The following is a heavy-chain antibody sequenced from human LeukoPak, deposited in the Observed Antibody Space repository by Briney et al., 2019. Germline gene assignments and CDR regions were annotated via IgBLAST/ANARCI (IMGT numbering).Heavy chain of an antibody. Sequence: PSQTLSLTCTVSGGSISSGSYYWGWIRQPAGKGLEWIGRIYTSGSTNYNPSFKSRVTISVDTSKNQFSLKLSSATAADTAVYYCAREGYDFWSGYRDFDYWGQGTLVTVSS. CDR3: AREGYDFWSGYRDFDY. J-gene: IGHJ4*02. CDR2: IYTSGST. V-gene: IGHV4-61*02. CDR1: GGSISSGSYY. D-gene: IGHD3-3*01.